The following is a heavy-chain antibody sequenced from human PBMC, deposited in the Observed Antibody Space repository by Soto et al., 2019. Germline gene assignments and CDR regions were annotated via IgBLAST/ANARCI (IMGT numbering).Heavy chain of an antibody. CDR2: TYNSVST. Sequence: QVQLQESGPGLVKPSETLSLTCTVSGGSISRGGYYWSWIRQNPGKGLEWMGYTYNSVSTYYNPSLKSRVTISVDTSKNQFSLKLTSVTAADTAVYYCARDPAPWGQGTLVTVSS. V-gene: IGHV4-31*03. CDR3: ARDPAP. CDR1: GGSISRGGYY. J-gene: IGHJ5*02.